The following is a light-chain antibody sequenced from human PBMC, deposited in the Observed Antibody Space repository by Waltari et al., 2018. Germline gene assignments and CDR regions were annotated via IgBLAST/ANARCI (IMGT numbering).Light chain of an antibody. CDR1: QSISSW. J-gene: IGKJ1*01. V-gene: IGKV1-5*03. CDR2: KAS. Sequence: IQMTHSPSTLPESVGDRVTITCRASQSISSWLAWYQQKPGKAPKLLIYKASSLESGVPSRFSGSGSGTEFTLTISSLQPDDFATYYCQQYNSYRTFGQGTKVEIK. CDR3: QQYNSYRT.